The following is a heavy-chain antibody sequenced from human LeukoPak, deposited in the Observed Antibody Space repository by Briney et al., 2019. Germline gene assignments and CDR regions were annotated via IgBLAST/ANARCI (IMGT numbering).Heavy chain of an antibody. CDR1: GAHISNYY. Sequence: SETLSLTCTVSGAHISNYYYWTWVRQSAAQGLEWIGRLHASESTIYNPSLKSRVTMSIDTSKDQLSLTLTSVTAADSAVYYCASLSSGAAFDVWGQGTVVTVSS. D-gene: IGHD3-22*01. V-gene: IGHV4-4*07. CDR3: ASLSSGAAFDV. CDR2: LHASEST. J-gene: IGHJ3*01.